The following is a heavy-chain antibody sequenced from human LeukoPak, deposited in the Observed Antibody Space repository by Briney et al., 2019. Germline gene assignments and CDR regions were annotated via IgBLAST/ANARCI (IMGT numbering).Heavy chain of an antibody. V-gene: IGHV3-15*01. Sequence: PGGSLRLSCAVSGFTFSNVWMSWVRQAPGKGLEWVGRIKSKTDGGTTDYAAPVKGKFTISRDDSKNTLYLQMNSLKTEDTAVYYCTTGYCSGGPCYSSFRFDYWSQGILVTVSS. CDR2: IKSKTDGGTT. J-gene: IGHJ4*02. CDR3: TTGYCSGGPCYSSFRFDY. CDR1: GFTFSNVW. D-gene: IGHD2-15*01.